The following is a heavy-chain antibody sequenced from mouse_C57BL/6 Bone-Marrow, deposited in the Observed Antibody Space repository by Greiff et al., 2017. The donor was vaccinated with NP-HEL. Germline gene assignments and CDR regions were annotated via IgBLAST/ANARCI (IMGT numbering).Heavy chain of an antibody. V-gene: IGHV1-7*01. CDR1: GYTFTSYW. D-gene: IGHD1-1*01. Sequence: VQLQQSGAELAKPGASVKLSCKASGYTFTSYWMHWVKQRPGQGLEWIGYINPSSGYTKYNQKFKDKATLTADKSSSTAYMQLSSLTSEDTAVYYCTTGYGSSYWYFDVWGTGTTVTVSS. CDR2: INPSSGYT. J-gene: IGHJ1*03. CDR3: TTGYGSSYWYFDV.